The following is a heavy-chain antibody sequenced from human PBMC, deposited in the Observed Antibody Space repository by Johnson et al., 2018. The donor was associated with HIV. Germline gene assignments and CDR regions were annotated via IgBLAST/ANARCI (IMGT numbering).Heavy chain of an antibody. V-gene: IGHV3-33*01. CDR2: IWYDGSST. D-gene: IGHD3-22*01. J-gene: IGHJ3*02. Sequence: QVQLVEPGGRVVQPGRSLRLSCAASGFNFSKFGMHWVRQAPGKGLQWVAVIWYDGSSTYFADSVKGRFTISRDNSKNTLYLQMNSLRADDTAIYYCARYHYYDSRLNDAFDIWGQGTMVTVSS. CDR1: GFNFSKFG. CDR3: ARYHYYDSRLNDAFDI.